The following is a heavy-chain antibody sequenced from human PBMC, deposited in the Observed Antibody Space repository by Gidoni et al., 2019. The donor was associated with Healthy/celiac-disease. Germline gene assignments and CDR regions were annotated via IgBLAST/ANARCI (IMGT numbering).Heavy chain of an antibody. CDR2: INPSGGST. J-gene: IGHJ4*02. D-gene: IGHD4-17*01. CDR1: GYTFTSYY. V-gene: IGHV1-46*01. CDR3: AWGNYGGNSDRDQLDY. Sequence: QVQLVQSGAEVKKPGASVKVSCKASGYTFTSYYMHWVRQAPGQGLEWMGIINPSGGSTSYAQKFQGRVPMTRDTSTSTVYMELSSLRSEDTAVYYCAWGNYGGNSDRDQLDYWGQGTLVTVSS.